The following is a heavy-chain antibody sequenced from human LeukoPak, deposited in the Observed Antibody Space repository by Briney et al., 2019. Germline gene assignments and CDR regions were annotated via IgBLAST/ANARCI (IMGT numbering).Heavy chain of an antibody. CDR1: GGSFSGYY. Sequence: SETLSLTCAVYGGSFSGYYWSWIRQPPGKGLEWIGEINHSGSTNYNPSLKSRVTISVDTSKNQFSLKLSSVTAADTAVYYCARGEGQLWSYYLDYWGQGTLVTVSS. D-gene: IGHD5-18*01. CDR3: ARGEGQLWSYYLDY. J-gene: IGHJ4*02. V-gene: IGHV4-34*01. CDR2: INHSGST.